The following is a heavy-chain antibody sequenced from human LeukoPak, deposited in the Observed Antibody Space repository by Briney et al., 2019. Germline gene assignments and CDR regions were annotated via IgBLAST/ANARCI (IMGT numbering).Heavy chain of an antibody. V-gene: IGHV4-39*07. J-gene: IGHJ5*02. CDR2: IYNSGST. D-gene: IGHD3-22*01. Sequence: SETLSLTCTVSGGSISSSHYYWDWVRQPPGKGLEWIGNIYNSGSTYYNPSLKRRVTISIDTSKNQFSLKLSSVTAADTAMYYCARDLYYGSNLRLFDPWGQGTLVTVSS. CDR3: ARDLYYGSNLRLFDP. CDR1: GGSISSSHYY.